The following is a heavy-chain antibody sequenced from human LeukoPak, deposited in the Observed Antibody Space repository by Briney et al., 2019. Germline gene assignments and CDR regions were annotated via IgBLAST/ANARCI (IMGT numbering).Heavy chain of an antibody. CDR3: ARFRVPSSWYSSFDY. Sequence: GSSVKVSCKASGGTFSSYAISWVRQAPGQGLEWMGGIIPIFGTANYAQKFQGRVTTTADKSTSTAYMELSSLRSEDTAVYYCARFRVPSSWYSSFDYWGQGTLVTVSS. J-gene: IGHJ4*02. D-gene: IGHD6-13*01. CDR2: IIPIFGTA. V-gene: IGHV1-69*06. CDR1: GGTFSSYA.